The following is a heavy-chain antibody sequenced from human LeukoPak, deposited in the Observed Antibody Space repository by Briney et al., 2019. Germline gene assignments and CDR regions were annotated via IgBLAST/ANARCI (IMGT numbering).Heavy chain of an antibody. CDR3: ARAQTYYGSGSYLY. Sequence: GGSLRLSCSASGFTFSSYAMNWVRQAPGKGLEWVSYISSSSSTVYYADSLKGRFTISRDNAKNSLYLQMNSLRDEDTAVYCCARAQTYYGSGSYLYWGQGTLVTVSS. V-gene: IGHV3-48*02. CDR2: ISSSSSTV. J-gene: IGHJ4*02. CDR1: GFTFSSYA. D-gene: IGHD3-10*01.